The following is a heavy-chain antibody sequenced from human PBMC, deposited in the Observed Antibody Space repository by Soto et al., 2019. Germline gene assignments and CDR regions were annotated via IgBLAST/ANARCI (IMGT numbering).Heavy chain of an antibody. J-gene: IGHJ5*01. CDR3: ARAYGKSSTWFDS. CDR2: IYYSGST. CDR1: GGSISSYY. D-gene: IGHD3-10*01. V-gene: IGHV4-59*01. Sequence: PSETLSLTCTVSGGSISSYYWSWIRQPSGKGLEWIGYIYYSGSTNYNPSLKSRVTIAVDKSKNKFSLKLSSVIAADTAVYYCARAYGKSSTWFDSWGQGTLVTVSS.